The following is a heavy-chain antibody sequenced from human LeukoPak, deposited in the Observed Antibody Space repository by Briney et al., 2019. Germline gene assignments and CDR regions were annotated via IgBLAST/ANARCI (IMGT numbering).Heavy chain of an antibody. J-gene: IGHJ4*02. CDR1: GYTFTGFY. CDR2: INPKSGDT. Sequence: GSVKVSCKASGYTFTGFYMHWVRQAPGEGLEGMGWINPKSGDTHYAQKFEGRVTMTRDTSITTPYMELTRLRSDDTAVYYCTRSEEVLSLDFCGQGTLGTVSS. CDR3: TRSEEVLSLDF. V-gene: IGHV1-2*02. D-gene: IGHD4/OR15-4a*01.